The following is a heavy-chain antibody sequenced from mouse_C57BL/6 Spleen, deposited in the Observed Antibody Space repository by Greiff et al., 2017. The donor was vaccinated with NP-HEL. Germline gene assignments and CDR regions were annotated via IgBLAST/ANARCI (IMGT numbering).Heavy chain of an antibody. CDR3: ARTDYDGGGPYAMDY. Sequence: VHVKQSGPELVKPGASVKISCKASGYSFTDYNMNWVKQSNGKSLEWIGVINPNYGTTSYNQKFKGKATLTVDQSSSTAYMQLNSLTSEDSAVYYCARTDYDGGGPYAMDYWGQGSSVTVSS. J-gene: IGHJ4*01. D-gene: IGHD2-4*01. CDR1: GYSFTDYN. CDR2: INPNYGTT. V-gene: IGHV1-39*01.